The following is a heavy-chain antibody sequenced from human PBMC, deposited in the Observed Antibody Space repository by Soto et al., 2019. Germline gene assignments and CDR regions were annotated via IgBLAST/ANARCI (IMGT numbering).Heavy chain of an antibody. V-gene: IGHV1-18*01. CDR3: VRDPSSGYRSFDY. J-gene: IGHJ4*02. Sequence: GASVKVSCKAPGYTFTSYGISWVQQAPGQGLEWMGWISAYNGNTNYAQKLQGRVTMTTDTSTSTVYMELGSLRSEDTAVYYCVRDPSSGYRSFDYWGQGTLVTVSS. CDR1: GYTFTSYG. CDR2: ISAYNGNT. D-gene: IGHD3-22*01.